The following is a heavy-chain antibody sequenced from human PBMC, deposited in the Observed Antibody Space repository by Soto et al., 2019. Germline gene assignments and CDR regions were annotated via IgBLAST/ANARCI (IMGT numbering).Heavy chain of an antibody. CDR3: AKDLRWLHLDY. CDR1: GFAFSSYG. D-gene: IGHD5-18*01. J-gene: IGHJ4*02. Sequence: GGSLRLSCAASGFAFSSYGTHWVRQAPGKGLEWVAVISYDGSNKYYADSVKGRFTISRDNSKNTLYLQMSSLRAEDTAVYYCAKDLRWLHLDYWGQGTLVTVSS. CDR2: ISYDGSNK. V-gene: IGHV3-30*18.